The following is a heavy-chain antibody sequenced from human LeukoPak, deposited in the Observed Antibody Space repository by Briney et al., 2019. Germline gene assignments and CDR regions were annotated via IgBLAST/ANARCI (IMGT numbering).Heavy chain of an antibody. J-gene: IGHJ2*01. CDR2: IYYSGGT. V-gene: IGHV4-59*01. CDR3: ARLGRALGVHYYYFDL. CDR1: GGSISSYY. Sequence: SETLSLTCPVSGGSISSYYWSWIRPPPGKGLAWIGYIYYSGGTNYNPSLKSRVTISVDASKNQFSLKLSSVTAADTAVYYCARLGRALGVHYYYFDLWDRGTRVTVSS. D-gene: IGHD3-10*01.